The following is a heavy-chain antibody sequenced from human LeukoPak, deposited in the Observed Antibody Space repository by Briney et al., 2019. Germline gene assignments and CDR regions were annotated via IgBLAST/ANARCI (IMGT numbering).Heavy chain of an antibody. V-gene: IGHV3-74*01. CDR1: GFTFSSHW. Sequence: PGGSLRLSCGASGFTFSSHWMQWVRQAPGKGLVWVSRINTDGSSTAYADSVKGRFTISRDNSKNTLYLQMNSLRAEDTAVYYCAPDLRGAAWSLDYWGQGTLVTVSS. CDR2: INTDGSST. D-gene: IGHD2-15*01. CDR3: APDLRGAAWSLDY. J-gene: IGHJ4*02.